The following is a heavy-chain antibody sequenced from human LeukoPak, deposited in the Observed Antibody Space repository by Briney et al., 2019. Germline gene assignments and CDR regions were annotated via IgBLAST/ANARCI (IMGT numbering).Heavy chain of an antibody. CDR3: ARMYSGSYGGIDY. V-gene: IGHV4-4*07. CDR1: GGSINSYY. D-gene: IGHD1-26*01. J-gene: IGHJ4*02. CDR2: IYSSGST. Sequence: SETQSLTCTVSGGSINSYYWSWIRQPAGEGLEWIGRIYSSGSTNYNPSLKSRVTMSVDTSKNQFSLKLSSVTAADTAVYYCARMYSGSYGGIDYWGQGTLVTVSS.